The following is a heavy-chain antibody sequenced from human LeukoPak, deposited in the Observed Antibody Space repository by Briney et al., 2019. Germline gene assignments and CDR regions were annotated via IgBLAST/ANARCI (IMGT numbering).Heavy chain of an antibody. CDR1: GFTFSSFA. CDR2: MSGDATST. V-gene: IGHV3-23*01. J-gene: IGHJ4*02. CDR3: ARDQGIFDY. Sequence: GGSLRLSCAASGFTFSSFAMNWVRQAPGKGLEWVSTMSGDATSTYYADSVKGRFAISRDNAKNSLYLQMNSLRDEDSAVYYCARDQGIFDYWGQGTLVTVSS.